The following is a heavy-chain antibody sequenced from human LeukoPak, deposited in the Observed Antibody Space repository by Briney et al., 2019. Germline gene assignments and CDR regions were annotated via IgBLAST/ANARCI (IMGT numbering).Heavy chain of an antibody. CDR3: ARDLGSGSPGGY. CDR2: IWYDGNNK. CDR1: GFTFSGYG. V-gene: IGHV3-33*01. D-gene: IGHD3-10*01. J-gene: IGHJ4*02. Sequence: GGSLRLSCAASGFTFSGYGMHWVRQAPGKGLVWVAVIWYDGNNKYYADSVKGRSTISRDNSKNTLYLRMNSLRAEDTAVYYCARDLGSGSPGGYWGQGTLVTVSS.